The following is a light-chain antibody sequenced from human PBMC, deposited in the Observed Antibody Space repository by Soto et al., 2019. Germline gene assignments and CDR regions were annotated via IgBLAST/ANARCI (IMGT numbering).Light chain of an antibody. CDR2: AAS. V-gene: IGKV1-9*01. CDR1: QDISSF. J-gene: IGKJ4*01. CDR3: QQLNTYPLT. Sequence: DIQLTQSPSFLSASVGDGVTITCRASQDISSFFAWYQQKPGKAPKLLIYAASTLQSGVPSRFSGSGSGTEFTLTISSLQPEDFATYYCQQLNTYPLTFGGGTKVEIK.